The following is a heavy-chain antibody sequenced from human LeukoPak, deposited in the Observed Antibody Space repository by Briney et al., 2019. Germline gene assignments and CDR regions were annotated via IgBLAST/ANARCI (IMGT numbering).Heavy chain of an antibody. Sequence: GSLKLSCVASGFTFTDHPMNWVRQAPGKGLEWISYIGGDGIAFYADSVKGRFTASKDDARKSMYLQMNSLRVEDTAVYYCAKDRANWAIDDWGQGTQVTVSS. CDR2: IGGDGIA. V-gene: IGHV3-69-1*01. CDR1: GFTFTDHP. D-gene: IGHD3-16*01. CDR3: AKDRANWAIDD. J-gene: IGHJ4*02.